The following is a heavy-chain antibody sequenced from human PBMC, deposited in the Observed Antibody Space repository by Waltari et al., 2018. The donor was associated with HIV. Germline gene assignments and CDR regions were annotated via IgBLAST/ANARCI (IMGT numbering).Heavy chain of an antibody. CDR3: ARENTMTYYDALDI. J-gene: IGHJ3*02. CDR1: GFTSRSYW. D-gene: IGHD4-17*01. V-gene: IGHV3-74*01. Sequence: EVQLVESGGGLVQPGGSLRLSCAASGFTSRSYWMHWVRQAPGKGLQWVSCISSDGSTTNYADSVKGRLTISRDNAKNTLYLQMNSLRADDTAVYYCARENTMTYYDALDIWGQGTMVTVSS. CDR2: ISSDGSTT.